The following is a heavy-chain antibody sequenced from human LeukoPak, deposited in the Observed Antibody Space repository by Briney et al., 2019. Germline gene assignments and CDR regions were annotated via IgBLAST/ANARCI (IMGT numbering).Heavy chain of an antibody. CDR3: AKGSIFGWQYYFDY. CDR2: ISGSGGST. Sequence: PGGSLRLSCAASGFTFSSYAMSWVREAPGKGLEWVSAISGSGGSTYYADSVKGRFTISRDNSKNTLYLQMNSLRAEDTAVYYCAKGSIFGWQYYFDYWGQGTLVTVSS. D-gene: IGHD6-19*01. J-gene: IGHJ4*02. CDR1: GFTFSSYA. V-gene: IGHV3-23*01.